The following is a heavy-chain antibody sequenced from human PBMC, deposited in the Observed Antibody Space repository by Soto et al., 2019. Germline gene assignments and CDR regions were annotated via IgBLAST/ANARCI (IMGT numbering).Heavy chain of an antibody. D-gene: IGHD3-3*01. Sequence: SETLSLTCTVSGGSISSGGYYWSWIRQPPGKGLEWIGYIYYSGSTYYNPSLKSRVTISVDTSKNQFSLKLSSVTAADTAVYYCARDASIFGVVPGGMDVWGQGTTVTVSS. V-gene: IGHV4-30-4*01. CDR3: ARDASIFGVVPGGMDV. J-gene: IGHJ6*02. CDR2: IYYSGST. CDR1: GGSISSGGYY.